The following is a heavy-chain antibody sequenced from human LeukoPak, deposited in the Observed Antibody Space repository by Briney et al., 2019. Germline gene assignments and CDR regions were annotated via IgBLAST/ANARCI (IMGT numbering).Heavy chain of an antibody. V-gene: IGHV7-4-1*02. CDR2: INTNTGNP. J-gene: IGHJ4*02. CDR1: GYTFTSYG. Sequence: AASVKVSCKASGYTFTSYGISWVRQAPGQGLEWMGWINTNTGNPTYAQGFTGRFVFSLDTSVSTAYLQISSLKAEDTAVYYCARGPPRWSGYDLSDYWGQGTLVTVSS. CDR3: ARGPPRWSGYDLSDY. D-gene: IGHD5-12*01.